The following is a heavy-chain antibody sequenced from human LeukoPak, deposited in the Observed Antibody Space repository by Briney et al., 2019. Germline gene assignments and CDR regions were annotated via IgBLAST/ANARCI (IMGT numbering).Heavy chain of an antibody. V-gene: IGHV1-69*04. CDR2: IIPILGIA. Sequence: SVKVSCKASGGTFSSYAISWVRQAPGQGLEWMGRIIPILGIANYAQKFQGRVTITADKSTSTAYMELSSLRSEDTAVYYCARDQGLVTARRYYFDYWGQGTLVTVSS. D-gene: IGHD2-21*02. CDR3: ARDQGLVTARRYYFDY. CDR1: GGTFSSYA. J-gene: IGHJ4*02.